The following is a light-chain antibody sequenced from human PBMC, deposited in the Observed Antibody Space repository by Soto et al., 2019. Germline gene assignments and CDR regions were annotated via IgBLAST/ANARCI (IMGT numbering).Light chain of an antibody. Sequence: DIQMTQSPSTLSGSVGDRVTITCRASQTISSWLAWYQQKPGKAPKLLIYRASTLKSGVPSRFSGSGSGTDFTLTISCLQSEDFATYYCQQYYSYPLWTFGQGTKVDIK. CDR3: QQYYSYPLWT. CDR2: RAS. J-gene: IGKJ1*01. V-gene: IGKV1-5*03. CDR1: QTISSW.